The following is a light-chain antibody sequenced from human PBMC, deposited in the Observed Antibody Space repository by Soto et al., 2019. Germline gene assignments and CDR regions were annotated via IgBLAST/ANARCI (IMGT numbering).Light chain of an antibody. V-gene: IGKV3-15*01. CDR3: QQYGTSPQT. Sequence: EVVMTQSPATLSLSPGEISSRAFRASQTVRSNLAWYQQRPGQAPRLLISDTSTRATGVPARFSGSGSGTEFTLTISRLEPEDFAVYYCQQYGTSPQTFGQGTKVDIK. J-gene: IGKJ1*01. CDR1: QTVRSN. CDR2: DTS.